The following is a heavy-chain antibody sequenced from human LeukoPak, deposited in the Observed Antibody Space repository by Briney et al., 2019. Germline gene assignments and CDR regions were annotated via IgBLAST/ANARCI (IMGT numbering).Heavy chain of an antibody. CDR3: AGHHPRNTVDF. Sequence: PSETLSLTCTVSGGSISSYYWSWIRQPPGKGLEWIAYISDIGSINYNPSLKSRVTISLDTSKNQFSLRLSSVTAADTAVYYCAGHHPRNTVDFWGQGTLVTVSS. V-gene: IGHV4-59*08. CDR1: GGSISSYY. J-gene: IGHJ4*02. CDR2: ISDIGSI. D-gene: IGHD2/OR15-2a*01.